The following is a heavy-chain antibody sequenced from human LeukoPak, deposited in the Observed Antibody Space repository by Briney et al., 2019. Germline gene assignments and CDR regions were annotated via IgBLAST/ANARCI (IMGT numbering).Heavy chain of an antibody. CDR2: ISGSGGST. Sequence: GGSLRLSCVASGFTFNSYAMSWVRQAPGKGLEWVSSISGSGGSTYYADSVKGRFTISRDNSKNTLYLQMNSLRAEDTAVYYCAKVKGIVGAIDYWGQGTLVTVSS. CDR1: GFTFNSYA. V-gene: IGHV3-23*01. D-gene: IGHD1-26*01. J-gene: IGHJ4*02. CDR3: AKVKGIVGAIDY.